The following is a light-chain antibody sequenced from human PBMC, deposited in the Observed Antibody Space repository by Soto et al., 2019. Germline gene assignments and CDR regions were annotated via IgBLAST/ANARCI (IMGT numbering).Light chain of an antibody. V-gene: IGKV3-15*01. J-gene: IGKJ5*01. CDR3: QQYNNWPPIT. CDR1: QSVSSN. CDR2: GAS. Sequence: EIVMTQSPAPLSVSPGERATLSCRSSQSVSSNLAWYQQKPGQAPRLLIYGASTRATVIPARFSGSGAGTEFILTISSLQSEDFALYYCQQYNNWPPITFVQGTRLEIK.